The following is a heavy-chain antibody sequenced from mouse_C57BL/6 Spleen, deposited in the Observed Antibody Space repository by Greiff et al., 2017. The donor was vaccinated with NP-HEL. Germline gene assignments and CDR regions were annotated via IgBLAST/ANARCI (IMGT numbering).Heavy chain of an antibody. Sequence: VQLQQSGAELVRPGASVTLSCKASGYTFTDYEMHWVKQTPVHGLEWIGAIDPETGGTAYNQKFKGKAILTADKSSSTAYMELRSLTSEDSAVYYCTRERDYGDDWGQGTTRTVSS. V-gene: IGHV1-15*01. CDR3: TRERDYGDD. CDR2: IDPETGGT. CDR1: GYTFTDYE. J-gene: IGHJ2*01.